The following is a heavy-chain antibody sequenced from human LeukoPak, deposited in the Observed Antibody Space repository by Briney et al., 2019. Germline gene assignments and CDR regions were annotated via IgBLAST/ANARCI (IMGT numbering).Heavy chain of an antibody. V-gene: IGHV3-21*01. D-gene: IGHD3-16*02. J-gene: IGHJ4*02. CDR3: ARDLLPSNDYVWGSYRYPVDY. Sequence: GGSLRLSCAASGFTFSSYSMNWVRQAPGKGLEWVSSISSSSSYIYYADSVKGRFTISRDNAKNSLYLQMNSLRAEDTAVYYCARDLLPSNDYVWGSYRYPVDYWGQGTLLTVSS. CDR1: GFTFSSYS. CDR2: ISSSSSYI.